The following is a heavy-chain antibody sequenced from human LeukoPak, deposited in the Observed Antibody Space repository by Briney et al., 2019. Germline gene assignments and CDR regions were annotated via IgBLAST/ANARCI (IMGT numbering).Heavy chain of an antibody. D-gene: IGHD2-15*01. CDR3: ARDGRVGATKAFDI. V-gene: IGHV3-7*01. CDR2: MKEDGSEK. Sequence: AGGSLRLSCAVSGFTFSSYWMSWLRQSPGKGLEWVANMKEDGSEKYYVDSVKGRFTISRDNAENSLYLQMNSLRVEDTAVYYCARDGRVGATKAFDIWGQGTMVTVSS. J-gene: IGHJ3*02. CDR1: GFTFSSYW.